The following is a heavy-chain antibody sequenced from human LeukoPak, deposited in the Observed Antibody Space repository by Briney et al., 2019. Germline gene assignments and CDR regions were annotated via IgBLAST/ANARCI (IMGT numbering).Heavy chain of an antibody. J-gene: IGHJ4*02. D-gene: IGHD3-16*02. CDR2: INHSGST. V-gene: IGHV4-34*01. CDR1: GGSFSGYY. Sequence: PSETLSLTCAVYGGSFSGYYWSWIRQPPGKGLEWIGEINHSGSTNYNPSLKSRVTISVDTSKNQFSLKLSSVTAADTAVYYCARVRIDYVWGSYRYFDYWGQGTPVTVSS. CDR3: ARVRIDYVWGSYRYFDY.